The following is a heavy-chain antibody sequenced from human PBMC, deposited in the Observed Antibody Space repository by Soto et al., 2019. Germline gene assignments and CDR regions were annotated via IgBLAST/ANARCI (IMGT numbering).Heavy chain of an antibody. D-gene: IGHD4-4*01. Sequence: PSETLSLTCTVSGGSVSNGMYYWSWIRQPPGKGLEWIGNVYFTGTTIYNPSLKSRVTMSVDTYKDQFFLKLTSVTAADTAVYYCARSCNNYDCRYLYYFDYWGLVTLVTVSS. CDR3: ARSCNNYDCRYLYYFDY. CDR2: VYFTGTT. V-gene: IGHV4-61*01. CDR1: GGSVSNGMYY. J-gene: IGHJ4*02.